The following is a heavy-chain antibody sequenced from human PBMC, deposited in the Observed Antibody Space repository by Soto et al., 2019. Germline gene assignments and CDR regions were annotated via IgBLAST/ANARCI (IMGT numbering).Heavy chain of an antibody. CDR3: ARGPLGIAVAEDAFDI. D-gene: IGHD6-19*01. CDR2: ISAYNGTT. Sequence: QVQLVQSGAEVKKPGASVKVSCKASGYTFTSYGISWVRQAPGQGREWMGWISAYNGTTNYAQKLQGRVTMTADTSTSTAYMELRSLRSDDTAVYYCARGPLGIAVAEDAFDIWGQGTMVTVSS. CDR1: GYTFTSYG. V-gene: IGHV1-18*04. J-gene: IGHJ3*02.